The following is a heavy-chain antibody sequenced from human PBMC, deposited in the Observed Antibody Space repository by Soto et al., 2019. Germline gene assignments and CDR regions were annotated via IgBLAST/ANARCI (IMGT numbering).Heavy chain of an antibody. CDR1: GFTFSSYA. D-gene: IGHD3-16*01. CDR2: ISGSGGST. V-gene: IGHV3-23*01. J-gene: IGHJ2*01. CDR3: AKDHPFGNWYFDL. Sequence: GESLKISCAASGFTFSSYAMSWVRQAPGKGLEWVSAISGSGGSTYYADSVKGRFTISRDNSKNTLYLQMNSLRAEDTAVYYCAKDHPFGNWYFDLWGRGTLVTVSS.